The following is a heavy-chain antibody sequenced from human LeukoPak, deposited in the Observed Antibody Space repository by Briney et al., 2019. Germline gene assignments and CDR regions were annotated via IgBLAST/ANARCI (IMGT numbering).Heavy chain of an antibody. V-gene: IGHV1-2*02. J-gene: IGHJ4*02. CDR1: GYTFTGYY. D-gene: IGHD3-22*01. CDR3: ATLGYYYDSSGPN. Sequence: GASVKVSCKASGYTFTGYYMHWVRQAPGLGLEWMGWINPNSGGTNYAQKFQGRVTMTRDTSISTAYMELSRLRSDDTAVYYCATLGYYYDSSGPNWGQGTLVTVSS. CDR2: INPNSGGT.